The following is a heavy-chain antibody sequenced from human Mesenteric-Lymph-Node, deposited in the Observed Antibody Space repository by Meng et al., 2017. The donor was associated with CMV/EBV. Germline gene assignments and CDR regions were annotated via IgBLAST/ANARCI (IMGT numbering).Heavy chain of an antibody. J-gene: IGHJ6*02. CDR2: IHYSGST. CDR1: GGSITTGDYY. V-gene: IGHV4-30-4*08. Sequence: LRLSCIVSGGSITTGDYYWTWIRQSPGKGLEWIGYIHYSGSTHYNPSLKSRVSISVDASKKKFSLNLISVTAADTAVYYCARGGCSSCYYYYGMDVWGQGTTVTVSS. D-gene: IGHD3-10*02. CDR3: ARGGCSSCYYYYGMDV.